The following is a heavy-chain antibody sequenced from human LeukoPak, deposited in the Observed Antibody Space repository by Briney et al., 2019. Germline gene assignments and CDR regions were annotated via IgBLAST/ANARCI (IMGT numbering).Heavy chain of an antibody. J-gene: IGHJ5*02. D-gene: IGHD6-13*01. CDR3: ARPRGSSNWSDP. V-gene: IGHV4-59*08. Sequence: SETLSLTCTVSGGSISSYYWSWIRQPPGKGLEWIGYIYYSGSTNYNPSLKSRVTISVDTSKNQFSLKLSSVTAADTAVYYCARPRGSSNWSDPWGQGTLVTVSS. CDR1: GGSISSYY. CDR2: IYYSGST.